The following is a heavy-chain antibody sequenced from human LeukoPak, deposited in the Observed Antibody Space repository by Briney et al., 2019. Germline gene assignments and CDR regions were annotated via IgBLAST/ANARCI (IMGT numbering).Heavy chain of an antibody. Sequence: GGSLRLSCTASGLSLNNYAMSWVRQVPGKGLEWVSASSSSDDGKWYAESVRGRFTISRDTSKNTVYLQMNSLRVEDAGVYYCAKARDSHGLLDNWGQGTLVTVSS. CDR2: SSSSDDGK. V-gene: IGHV3-23*01. D-gene: IGHD3-22*01. J-gene: IGHJ4*02. CDR3: AKARDSHGLLDN. CDR1: GLSLNNYA.